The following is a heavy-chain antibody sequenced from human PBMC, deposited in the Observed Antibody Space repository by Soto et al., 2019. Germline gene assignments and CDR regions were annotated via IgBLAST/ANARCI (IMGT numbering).Heavy chain of an antibody. CDR3: AKYPGYDYGRTGYHFVS. CDR2: ISYGGGTT. CDR1: KFPVSNGR. J-gene: IGHJ4*02. Sequence: GSVRLSFAASKFPVSNGRMSWARQAPGKGLEWVSAISYGGGTTYYADSVKGRFTISRDNSKNTLYLQMNSLRAEDTAVYYCAKYPGYDYGRTGYHFVSWGQGTLVTVSS. D-gene: IGHD4-17*01. V-gene: IGHV3-23*01.